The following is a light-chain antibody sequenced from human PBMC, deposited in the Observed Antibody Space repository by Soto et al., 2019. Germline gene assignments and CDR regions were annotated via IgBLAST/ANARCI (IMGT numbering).Light chain of an antibody. J-gene: IGLJ1*01. Sequence: QSVLTQPPSVSGAPGQTVTFPCLGSVSNIGPNYVYWYRVVPGTSPRLVLSREKRPSGVPDRFSGSKSDTSATLAIRGLRVDDDGDYFCAAWEDPEHDYFFGGGNKVTVL. CDR2: RE. V-gene: IGLV1-47*01. CDR3: AAWEDPEHDYF. CDR1: VSNIGPNY.